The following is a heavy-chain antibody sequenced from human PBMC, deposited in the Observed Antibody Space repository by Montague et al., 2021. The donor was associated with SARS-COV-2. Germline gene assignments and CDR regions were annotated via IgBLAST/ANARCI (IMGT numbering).Heavy chain of an antibody. CDR2: IDWDDDK. CDR3: ARTMDAGTYYYDSSGYYPFDY. J-gene: IGHJ4*02. CDR1: GFSLSTSGMC. Sequence: PALVKPTQTLTLTCTFSGFSLSTSGMCVSWIRQPPGKALEWLALIDWDDDKYYSTSLKTRLTISKDTSKNQVVLTMTNMDPVDTATYYWARTMDAGTYYYDSSGYYPFDYWGQGTLVTVSS. V-gene: IGHV2-70*01. D-gene: IGHD3-22*01.